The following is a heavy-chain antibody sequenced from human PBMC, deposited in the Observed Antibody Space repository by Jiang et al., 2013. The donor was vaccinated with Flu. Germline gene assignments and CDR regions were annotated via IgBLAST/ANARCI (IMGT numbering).Heavy chain of an antibody. V-gene: IGHV1-2*02. J-gene: IGHJ3*02. CDR1: GYTFTGYY. CDR2: INPNRGGT. D-gene: IGHD3-22*01. Sequence: AEVKKPGASVKVSCKASGYTFTGYYIHWVRQAPGQGLEWMGWINPNRGGTSSSQKFQGRVTMTRDTSISTAYMELSRLRSDDTAVYYCARCAVKYDSSGFDDAFDIWGQGTMVTVSS. CDR3: ARCAVKYDSSGFDDAFDI.